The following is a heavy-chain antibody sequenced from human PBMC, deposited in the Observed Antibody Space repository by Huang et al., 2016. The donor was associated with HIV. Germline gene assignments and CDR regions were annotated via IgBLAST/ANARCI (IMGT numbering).Heavy chain of an antibody. Sequence: EVQLVESGGGLVKPGGSLRLSCAASGFNFDTYTMSWVRQAPGKGLEWVSSISLISKYIYYADSVEGRFTISSDNAKNSVYLQMNSLRAEDTAVYYCARAIVVAAKIGYFDYWGQGALVTVSS. CDR2: ISLISKYI. D-gene: IGHD2-15*01. J-gene: IGHJ4*02. V-gene: IGHV3-21*01. CDR3: ARAIVVAAKIGYFDY. CDR1: GFNFDTYT.